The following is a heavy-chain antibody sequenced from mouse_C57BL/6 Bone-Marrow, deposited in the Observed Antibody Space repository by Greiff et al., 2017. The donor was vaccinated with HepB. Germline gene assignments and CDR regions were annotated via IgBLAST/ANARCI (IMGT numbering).Heavy chain of an antibody. D-gene: IGHD1-1*01. V-gene: IGHV1-61*01. CDR3: ASKDYGSSYPFDY. Sequence: QVQLQQPGAELVRPGSSVKLSCKASGYTFTSYWMDWVKQRPGQGLEWIGNIYPSDSETHYNQKFKDKATLTVDKSSSTAYMQLSSLTPEDSAVYYCASKDYGSSYPFDYWGQGTTLTVSS. CDR2: IYPSDSET. J-gene: IGHJ2*01. CDR1: GYTFTSYW.